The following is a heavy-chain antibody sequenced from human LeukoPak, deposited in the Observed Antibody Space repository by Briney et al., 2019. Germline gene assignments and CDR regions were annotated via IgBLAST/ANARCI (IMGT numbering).Heavy chain of an antibody. CDR2: IYYSGST. V-gene: IGHV4-31*03. CDR1: GGSISSGGYY. CDR3: ARVGGTNFYYYGLDV. J-gene: IGHJ6*02. Sequence: SETLSLTCTVSGGSISSGGYYWSWIRQHSGKGLEWIGYIYYSGSTYYNPSLKSRVTISVDTSKNQFSLKLNSVTAADTAVYYCARVGGTNFYYYGLDVWGQGTTVTVSS. D-gene: IGHD3-3*01.